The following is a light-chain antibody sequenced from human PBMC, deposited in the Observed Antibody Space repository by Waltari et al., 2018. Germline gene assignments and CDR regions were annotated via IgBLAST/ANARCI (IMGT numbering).Light chain of an antibody. Sequence: IQMTQSPSSLSASVGDRVTITCRASQSISTSLNWYQQIPGKAPKLLIYVASTLQSGVPSRFSGSGSGTDFSLTISSLQPEDFATYYCQQSYSAPRTFGQGTKVDFK. CDR2: VAS. J-gene: IGKJ1*01. V-gene: IGKV1-39*01. CDR3: QQSYSAPRT. CDR1: QSISTS.